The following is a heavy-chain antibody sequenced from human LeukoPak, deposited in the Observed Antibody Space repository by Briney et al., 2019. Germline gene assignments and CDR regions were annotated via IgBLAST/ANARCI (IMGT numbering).Heavy chain of an antibody. CDR1: GYSFTSYW. Sequence: GESLQISCKGPGYSFTSYWIGWVRQMPGKGLEWMGIIYPGDSDTRYSPSFQGQVTISADKSISTAYLQWSSLKASDTAMYYCARLGPPDYYDSSHDAFDIWGQGTMVTVSS. J-gene: IGHJ3*02. CDR3: ARLGPPDYYDSSHDAFDI. CDR2: IYPGDSDT. V-gene: IGHV5-51*01. D-gene: IGHD3-22*01.